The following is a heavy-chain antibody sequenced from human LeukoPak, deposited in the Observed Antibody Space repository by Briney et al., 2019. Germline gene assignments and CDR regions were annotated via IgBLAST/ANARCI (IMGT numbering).Heavy chain of an antibody. Sequence: GRSLRLSCAASGFTFSSYAMHWVRQAPGKGLEWVAVISNDGSNKYYADSVKGRFTISRDNSKNTLYLQMNSLRAEDTAVYYCARELLTGTVDYWGQGTLVTVSS. V-gene: IGHV3-30*01. CDR2: ISNDGSNK. D-gene: IGHD1-20*01. CDR1: GFTFSSYA. J-gene: IGHJ4*02. CDR3: ARELLTGTVDY.